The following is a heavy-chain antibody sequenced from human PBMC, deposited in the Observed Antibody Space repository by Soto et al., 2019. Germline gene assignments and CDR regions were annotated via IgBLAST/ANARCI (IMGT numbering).Heavy chain of an antibody. D-gene: IGHD1-26*01. CDR1: GFTFSDYA. V-gene: IGHV3-23*01. J-gene: IGHJ4*02. CDR3: AIDRGRYQNNYFDF. CDR2: IGGSGVTT. Sequence: EVQLLESGGGLVQPGGSLRLSCAASGFTFSDYAMSWVRQAPGKGLEWVSTIGGSGVTTYYADSVKGRFTISRDNSKSTVYLQMNSLTAEDTAVFYCAIDRGRYQNNYFDFWGQGTLVTVSS.